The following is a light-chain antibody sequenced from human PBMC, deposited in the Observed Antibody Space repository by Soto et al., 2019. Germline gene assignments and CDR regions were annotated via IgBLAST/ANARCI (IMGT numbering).Light chain of an antibody. Sequence: QSALAQPASVSRSPGQSITISCTGTSSDVGAYNYVSWYQQHPGKAPKLMIYEVRGRPSGVSNRFSGSKSGNTASLTISGLQAEDEGDYFCSSYGSTSARYVFGTGTKVTVL. V-gene: IGLV2-14*01. J-gene: IGLJ1*01. CDR2: EVR. CDR1: SSDVGAYNY. CDR3: SSYGSTSARYV.